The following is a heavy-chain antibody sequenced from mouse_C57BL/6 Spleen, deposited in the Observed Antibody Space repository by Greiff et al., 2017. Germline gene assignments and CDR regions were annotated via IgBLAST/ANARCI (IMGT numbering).Heavy chain of an antibody. CDR3: AKGDYYGRGYFDY. D-gene: IGHD1-1*01. V-gene: IGHV2-5*01. CDR2: IWRGGST. CDR1: GFSLTSYG. J-gene: IGHJ2*01. Sequence: VKLMESGPGLVQPSQSLSITCTVSGFSLTSYGVHWVRQSPGKGLEWLGVIWRGGSTDYNAAFMSRLSITKDNSKSQVFFKPNSLQADDTAIYYCAKGDYYGRGYFDYWGQGTTLTVSS.